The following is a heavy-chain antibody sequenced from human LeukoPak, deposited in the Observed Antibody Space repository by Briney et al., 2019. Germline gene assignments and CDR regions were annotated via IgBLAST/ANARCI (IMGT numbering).Heavy chain of an antibody. CDR3: ARDHRPLNYYDTSGGFDI. D-gene: IGHD3-22*01. J-gene: IGHJ3*02. CDR1: GSTVSSNY. CDR2: IYSGDKP. Sequence: GGSLRLSCAASGSTVSSNYMSWVRQAPGKGLEWVSFIYSGDKPYSADSVKGKLTISRDNYKNLLYLQLNSMRAEATAVYYWARDHRPLNYYDTSGGFDIWGKGKMVTVSS. V-gene: IGHV3-66*01.